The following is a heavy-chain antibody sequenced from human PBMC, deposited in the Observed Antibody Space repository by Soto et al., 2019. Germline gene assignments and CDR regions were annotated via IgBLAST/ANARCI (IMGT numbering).Heavy chain of an antibody. J-gene: IGHJ4*02. CDR2: IKSKTDGRTT. V-gene: IGHV3-15*01. D-gene: IGHD6-19*01. CDR3: TTEPYSSGWFDY. Sequence: GGSLRLSCAASGFTFSNAWMSWVRQAPGKGLEWVGRIKSKTDGRTTDYAAPVKGRFTISRDDSKNTLYLQMNSLKTEDTAVYYCTTEPYSSGWFDYWGQGTLVTVSS. CDR1: GFTFSNAW.